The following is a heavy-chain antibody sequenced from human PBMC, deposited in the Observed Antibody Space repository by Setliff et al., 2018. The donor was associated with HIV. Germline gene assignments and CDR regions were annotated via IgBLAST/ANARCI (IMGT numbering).Heavy chain of an antibody. D-gene: IGHD5-18*01. J-gene: IGHJ3*01. Sequence: GGSLRLSCVGSGFTFSTYSMSWVRQVPGKGLEWIAYMYTSSSTIHYGDSVKGRFTISRDNAKNSVYLQMNSLRAEDTAVYYCARREYNYVPRAFDLWGQGTMVTVSS. V-gene: IGHV3-48*01. CDR3: ARREYNYVPRAFDL. CDR2: MYTSSSTI. CDR1: GFTFSTYS.